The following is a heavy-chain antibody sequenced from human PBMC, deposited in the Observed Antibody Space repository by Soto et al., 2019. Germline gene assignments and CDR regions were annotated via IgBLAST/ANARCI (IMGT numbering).Heavy chain of an antibody. D-gene: IGHD6-19*01. Sequence: GGSLRLSCAASGFTFDDYAMHWVRQAPGKGLEWVSGISWNSGSIGYADSVKGRFTISRDNAKNSLYLQMNSLRAEDTALYYCAKDPVAEDLSRWFDPWGQGTLVTVSS. J-gene: IGHJ5*02. CDR1: GFTFDDYA. V-gene: IGHV3-9*01. CDR3: AKDPVAEDLSRWFDP. CDR2: ISWNSGSI.